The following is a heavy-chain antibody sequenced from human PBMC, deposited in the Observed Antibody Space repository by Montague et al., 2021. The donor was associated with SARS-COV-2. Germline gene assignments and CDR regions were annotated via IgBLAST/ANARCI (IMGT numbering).Heavy chain of an antibody. CDR2: ISTRSTYT. V-gene: IGHV3-11*03. J-gene: IGHJ6*02. Sequence: SLRLSCAASGFTFSDCYMTWIRQAPGKRLEWLSYISTRSTYTNYADSVKGRFTISRDDAKNSLYLQMNSLRAEDTAVYYCASFTMVRGAPGYGMDVWGQGTTVNVSS. CDR3: ASFTMVRGAPGYGMDV. D-gene: IGHD3-10*01. CDR1: GFTFSDCY.